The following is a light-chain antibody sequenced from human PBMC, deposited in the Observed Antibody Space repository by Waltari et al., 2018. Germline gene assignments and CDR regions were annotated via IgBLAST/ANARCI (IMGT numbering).Light chain of an antibody. Sequence: DIQVTQSPSSLSASVGDRVTITCRASQSMSSFLNWYQQKPGKAPRLLISATSNLQSGVQSRFSGSGSGADCTLTINSLQPEDFATYYCLQSYGLSLFTFGPGTRVDIK. CDR1: QSMSSF. J-gene: IGKJ3*01. CDR3: LQSYGLSLFT. V-gene: IGKV1-39*01. CDR2: ATS.